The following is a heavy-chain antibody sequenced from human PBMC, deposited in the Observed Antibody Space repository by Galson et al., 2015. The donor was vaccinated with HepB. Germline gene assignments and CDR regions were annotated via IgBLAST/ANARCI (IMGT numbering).Heavy chain of an antibody. Sequence: PALVKPTQTLTVTCTFSGFSITTSGVGVGWIRQPPGKALEWLALIYWDDDKRYSPSLKSRLTITKDTSKNQVVLTMTNVDPVDTATYYCAHAQVDTAIDYWGQGTLVTVSS. CDR1: GFSITTSGVG. CDR3: AHAQVDTAIDY. V-gene: IGHV2-5*02. D-gene: IGHD5-18*01. J-gene: IGHJ4*02. CDR2: IYWDDDK.